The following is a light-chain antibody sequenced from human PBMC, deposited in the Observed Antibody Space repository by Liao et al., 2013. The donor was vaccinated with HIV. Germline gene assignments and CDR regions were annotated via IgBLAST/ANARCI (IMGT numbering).Light chain of an antibody. V-gene: IGLV3-21*01. Sequence: SYVLTQPPSVSVAPGKTARITCGGKNIGSKSVHWYQQKPGQAPVMVIYQDNKRPSGIPERFSGSNSGNTATLTISGTQVMDEADYYCQAWDSNSLYVFGTGTKVTVL. CDR3: QAWDSNSLYV. J-gene: IGLJ1*01. CDR1: NIGSKS. CDR2: QDN.